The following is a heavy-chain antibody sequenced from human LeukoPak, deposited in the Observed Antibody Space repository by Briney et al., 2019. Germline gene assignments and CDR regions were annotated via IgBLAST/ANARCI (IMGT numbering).Heavy chain of an antibody. D-gene: IGHD5-24*01. CDR3: ARGTKRRDGYNFDY. Sequence: ASVRVSCKASGYTFTSYDINWVRQATGQGLEWMGWMNPNSGNTGYAQKFQGRVTITRNTSISTAYMELSSLRSEDTAVYYCARGTKRRDGYNFDYWGQGTLVTVSS. V-gene: IGHV1-8*03. CDR1: GYTFTSYD. CDR2: MNPNSGNT. J-gene: IGHJ4*02.